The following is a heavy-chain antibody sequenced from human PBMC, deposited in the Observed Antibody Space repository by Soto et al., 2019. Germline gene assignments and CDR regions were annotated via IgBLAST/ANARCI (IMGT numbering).Heavy chain of an antibody. CDR3: ARDRGVAPPVAGNTHYYYYMDV. V-gene: IGHV1-18*01. Sequence: QDQLVQSGGEVKKPGASVKVSCKASGYSFTNYGITWVRQAPGQGFEWMGWISAYNGDTTYAQKLQGRGTMTTDETTSTASLELRSLRSDDTAVYYCARDRGVAPPVAGNTHYYYYMDVWGKGTTVTVSS. CDR1: GYSFTNYG. CDR2: ISAYNGDT. D-gene: IGHD6-19*01. J-gene: IGHJ6*03.